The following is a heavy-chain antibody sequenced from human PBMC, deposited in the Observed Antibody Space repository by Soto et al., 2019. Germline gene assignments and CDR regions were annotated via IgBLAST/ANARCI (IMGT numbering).Heavy chain of an antibody. CDR2: ISDDNGNT. CDR3: ARDDTAGTWGY. V-gene: IGHV1-18*01. Sequence: QVQLVQSGAEVKKPGASVKVSCKASGYTFTSYGISWERQAPGQGLEWMGWISDDNGNTNYAQKLQGRVSMTTDTTTSTAYMELRSRRSDDTAVYYCARDDTAGTWGYWGQGTLVTVSS. J-gene: IGHJ4*02. CDR1: GYTFTSYG. D-gene: IGHD1-1*01.